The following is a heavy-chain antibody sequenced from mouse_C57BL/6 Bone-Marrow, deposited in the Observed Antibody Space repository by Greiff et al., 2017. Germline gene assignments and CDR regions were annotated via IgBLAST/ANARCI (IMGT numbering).Heavy chain of an antibody. CDR1: GYTFTSYW. Sequence: QVQLQQPGAELVKPGASVKLSCKASGYTFTSYWMHWVKQRPGQGLEWIGMIHPNSGSTNYNEKFKSKATLTVDKSSSTAYMQLSSLTSEDSAVYYCARRRYYGNYYYAMDYWGQGPSVTVSS. J-gene: IGHJ4*01. D-gene: IGHD2-1*01. V-gene: IGHV1-64*01. CDR2: IHPNSGST. CDR3: ARRRYYGNYYYAMDY.